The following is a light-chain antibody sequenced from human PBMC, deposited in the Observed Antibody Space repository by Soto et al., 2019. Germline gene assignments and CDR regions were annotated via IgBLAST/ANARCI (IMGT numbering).Light chain of an antibody. Sequence: IQLTQSPSSLSASVGDRVTITCRASQGLSSYLAWYQQKPGKAPELLIYVTSTLHSGVPSRFSGSGSGTDFTLTISSLQPEDFANYYCQQHNSYPLTFGGGTKVEIK. CDR1: QGLSSY. J-gene: IGKJ4*01. V-gene: IGKV1-9*01. CDR2: VTS. CDR3: QQHNSYPLT.